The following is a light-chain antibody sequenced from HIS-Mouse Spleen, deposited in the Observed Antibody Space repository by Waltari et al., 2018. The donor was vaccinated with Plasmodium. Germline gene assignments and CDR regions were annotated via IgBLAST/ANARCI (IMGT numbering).Light chain of an antibody. CDR1: ALPKKY. V-gene: IGLV3-10*01. CDR3: YSTDSSGNHRV. Sequence: SYELTQPPSVSVSPGQTARITCSGAALPKKYAYWYQQKSGQAPVLVIYEDSKRPSGIPERFSGSSSGTMATLTISGAQVEEEADYYCYSTDSSGNHRVFGGGTKLTVL. CDR2: EDS. J-gene: IGLJ3*02.